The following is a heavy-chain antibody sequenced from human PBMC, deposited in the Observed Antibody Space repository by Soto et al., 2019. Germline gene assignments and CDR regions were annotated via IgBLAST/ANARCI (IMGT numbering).Heavy chain of an antibody. CDR2: ISSSSSYI. J-gene: IGHJ3*02. CDR3: ARARLGYCSGGSCYSISAFDI. D-gene: IGHD2-15*01. V-gene: IGHV3-21*01. Sequence: EVQLVESGGGLVKPGGSLRLSCAASGFTFSSYSMNWVRQAPGKGLEWVSSISSSSSYIYYADSVKGRFTISRDNAKNSLYLQMNSLRAEDTAVYYCARARLGYCSGGSCYSISAFDIWGQGTMVTVSS. CDR1: GFTFSSYS.